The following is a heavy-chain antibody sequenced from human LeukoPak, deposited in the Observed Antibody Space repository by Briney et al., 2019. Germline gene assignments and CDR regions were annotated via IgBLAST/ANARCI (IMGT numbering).Heavy chain of an antibody. CDR1: GFTFDDYA. Sequence: GGSLRLSCAASGFTFDDYAMHWVRQAPGKGLEWVSSISSSSSYIYYADSVKGRFTISRDNAKNSLYLQMNSLRAEDTAVYYCARDRWELSSIDYWGQGTLVTVSS. D-gene: IGHD1-26*01. V-gene: IGHV3-21*01. CDR2: ISSSSSYI. J-gene: IGHJ4*02. CDR3: ARDRWELSSIDY.